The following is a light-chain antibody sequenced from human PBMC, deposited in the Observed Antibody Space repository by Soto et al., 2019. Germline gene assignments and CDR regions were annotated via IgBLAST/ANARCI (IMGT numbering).Light chain of an antibody. CDR1: SSDVGGYKY. Sequence: QSALTQPASVSGSPGQSITISCTGTSSDVGGYKYVSWYQQHPGKAPKLMIYEVSSRPSGVSNRFSGSKSGNMASLTISGLQAEDEADYYCSSYTSSSPCVFGTGTKVTVL. CDR3: SSYTSSSPCV. V-gene: IGLV2-14*01. J-gene: IGLJ1*01. CDR2: EVS.